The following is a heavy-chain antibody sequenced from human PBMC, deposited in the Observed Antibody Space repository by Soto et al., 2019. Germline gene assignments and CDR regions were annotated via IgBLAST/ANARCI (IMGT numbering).Heavy chain of an antibody. Sequence: WGSLRLSCAASGFTFSSYSMNWVRQAPGKGLEWVSYISSSSSTIYYADSVKGRFTISRDNAKNSLYLQMNSLRAEDTAVYYCARDRGYFDYWGQGTLVTVSS. J-gene: IGHJ4*02. CDR1: GFTFSSYS. V-gene: IGHV3-48*01. CDR3: ARDRGYFDY. D-gene: IGHD3-10*01. CDR2: ISSSSSTI.